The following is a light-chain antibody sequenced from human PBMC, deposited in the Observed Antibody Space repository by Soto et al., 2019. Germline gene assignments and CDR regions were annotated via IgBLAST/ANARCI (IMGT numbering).Light chain of an antibody. CDR3: QQYDVYPRT. V-gene: IGKV1-5*03. CDR1: QSIGSW. J-gene: IGKJ1*01. CDR2: TES. Sequence: DIRMSKSPSTLSASVGDRVTITCRVSQSIGSWLAWYQQKPGKGPKLLIYTESNLESGVPSRFSGSGSGTEFTLTISRLQPHDFATYYCQQYDVYPRTFGQGTQGESK.